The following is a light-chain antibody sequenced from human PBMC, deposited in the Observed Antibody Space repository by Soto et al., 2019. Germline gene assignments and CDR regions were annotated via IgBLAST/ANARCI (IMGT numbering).Light chain of an antibody. CDR2: DVC. CDR1: SREIGRYNR. J-gene: IGLJ1*01. Sequence: QSVLTQPPSLSGAPGQSVTISFTGTSREIGRYNRVSLYQQPPGTAPKLMFYDVCNWPSGVPDRFSGSKSGNTASLTISGLQAEDEADYYCSSFTSSSTYVFGTGTKVTVL. CDR3: SSFTSSSTYV. V-gene: IGLV2-18*02.